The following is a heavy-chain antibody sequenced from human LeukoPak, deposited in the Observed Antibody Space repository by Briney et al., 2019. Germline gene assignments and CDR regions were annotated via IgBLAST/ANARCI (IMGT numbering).Heavy chain of an antibody. D-gene: IGHD6-6*01. J-gene: IGHJ6*03. CDR3: ARGKQLVQEYYYYYYMDV. CDR2: MNPNSGNT. V-gene: IGHV1-8*01. Sequence: ASVKVSCKASGYTFTGYDINWVRQATGQGLEWMGWMNPNSGNTGYAQEFQGRVTMTRNTSISTAYMELSSLRSEDTAVYYCARGKQLVQEYYYYYYMDVWGKGTTVTVSS. CDR1: GYTFTGYD.